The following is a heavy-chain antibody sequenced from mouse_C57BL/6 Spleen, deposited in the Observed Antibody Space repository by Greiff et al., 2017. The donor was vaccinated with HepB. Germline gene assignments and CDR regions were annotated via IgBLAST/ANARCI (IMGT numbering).Heavy chain of an antibody. CDR1: GFTFSSYG. Sequence: EVMLVESGGDLVKPGGSLKLSCAASGFTFSSYGMSWVRQTPDKRLEWVATISSGGSYTDYPDSVKGRFTIARDNAKNTRYLQMSSLKSEDPAMYYCARGGGGRGDYFDYWGQGTTLTVSS. CDR3: ARGGGGRGDYFDY. J-gene: IGHJ2*01. D-gene: IGHD3-3*01. CDR2: ISSGGSYT. V-gene: IGHV5-6*02.